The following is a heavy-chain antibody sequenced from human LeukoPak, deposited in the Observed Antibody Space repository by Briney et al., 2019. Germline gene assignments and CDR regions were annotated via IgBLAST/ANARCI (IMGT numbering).Heavy chain of an antibody. J-gene: IGHJ6*02. CDR2: IYSAGST. Sequence: GGSLRLSCAASGFTVSSNYMSWVRQAPGKGLEWVSFIYSAGSTYYVDSVKGRFTISRDNSKNTLYLQMNGLRAEDTAVYHCARNKDASGFDAMDVWGHRTTVTVS. D-gene: IGHD5-12*01. CDR3: ARNKDASGFDAMDV. CDR1: GFTVSSNY. V-gene: IGHV3-53*05.